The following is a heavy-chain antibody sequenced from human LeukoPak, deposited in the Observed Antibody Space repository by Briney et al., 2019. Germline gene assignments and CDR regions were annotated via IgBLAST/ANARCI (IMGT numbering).Heavy chain of an antibody. Sequence: GESLKISCKGSGYRFTSYWIGWVRQMPGKGLEWMGIIYPGDSDTTYSPSFQGQVTISADKSISTAYLQWSSLKASDTAMYYCARGEMRYCTGGNCYDYWGQGTLVSVSS. CDR2: IYPGDSDT. V-gene: IGHV5-51*01. J-gene: IGHJ4*02. CDR3: ARGEMRYCTGGNCYDY. CDR1: GYRFTSYW. D-gene: IGHD2-8*02.